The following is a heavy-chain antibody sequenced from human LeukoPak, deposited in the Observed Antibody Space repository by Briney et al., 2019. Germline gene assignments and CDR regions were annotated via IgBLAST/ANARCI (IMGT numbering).Heavy chain of an antibody. J-gene: IGHJ4*02. Sequence: GGSLRLSCAASGFTFSSYAMHWVRQAPGKGLGWVAVISYDGSNKYYADSVKGRFTISRDNSKNTLYLQMNSLRAEDTAVYYCASIAAAGMQGEDYWGQGTLVTVSS. CDR1: GFTFSSYA. CDR3: ASIAAAGMQGEDY. V-gene: IGHV3-30-3*01. CDR2: ISYDGSNK. D-gene: IGHD6-13*01.